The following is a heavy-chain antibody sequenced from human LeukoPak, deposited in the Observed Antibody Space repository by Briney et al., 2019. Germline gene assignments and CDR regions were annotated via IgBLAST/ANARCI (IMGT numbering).Heavy chain of an antibody. D-gene: IGHD6-6*01. CDR3: ARDVSSMFPNWFDP. Sequence: SQTLSLTCSVSGDSISSRTYYWTWIRQHPEKGLEWIGYIWNSGSTNYNPALKSRVTISVDTSKNQFSLKLTSVTAADTAIYCCARDVSSMFPNWFDPWGQGILVIVSS. CDR2: IWNSGST. CDR1: GDSISSRTYY. V-gene: IGHV4-31*03. J-gene: IGHJ5*02.